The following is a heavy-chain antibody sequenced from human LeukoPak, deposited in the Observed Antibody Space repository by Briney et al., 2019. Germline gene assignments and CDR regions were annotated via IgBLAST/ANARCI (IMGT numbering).Heavy chain of an antibody. V-gene: IGHV1-69*05. D-gene: IGHD6-13*01. J-gene: IGHJ5*02. CDR2: IIPIFGTA. CDR1: GGTFSSYA. CDR3: ARDPRIAAAVTNWFDP. Sequence: ASVKVSCKASGGTFSSYAISWVRQAPGQGLEWMGGIIPIFGTANYAQKFQGRVTMTRDTSTSTVYMELSSLRSEDTAVYYCARDPRIAAAVTNWFDPWGQGTLVTVSS.